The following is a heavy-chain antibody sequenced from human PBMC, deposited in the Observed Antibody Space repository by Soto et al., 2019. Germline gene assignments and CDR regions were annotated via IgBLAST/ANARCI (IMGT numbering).Heavy chain of an antibody. CDR3: ARDLFADCSGGSCYVIKYNWFDP. CDR1: GFTFSSYS. J-gene: IGHJ5*02. V-gene: IGHV3-48*01. CDR2: ISSSSSTI. D-gene: IGHD2-15*01. Sequence: EVQLVESGGGLVQPGGSLRLSCAASGFTFSSYSMNWVRQAPGKGLEWVSYISSSSSTIYYADSVKGRFTISRDNAKNSLYLQMNSLRAEDTAVYYCARDLFADCSGGSCYVIKYNWFDPCGQGTLVTVAA.